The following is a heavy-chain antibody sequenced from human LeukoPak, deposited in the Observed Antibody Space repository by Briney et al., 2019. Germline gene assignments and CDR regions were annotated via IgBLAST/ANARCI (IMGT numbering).Heavy chain of an antibody. J-gene: IGHJ4*02. CDR2: IYTSGST. CDR1: GFTFSSYW. V-gene: IGHV4-4*07. CDR3: ARELRSDYDFRSGYGYYFDY. Sequence: PGGSLRLSCAASGFTFSSYWMSWIRQPAGKGLEWIGRIYTSGSTNYNPSLKSRVTMSVDTSKNQFSLRPSSVTAADTAVYYCARELRSDYDFRSGYGYYFDYWGQGTLVTVSS. D-gene: IGHD3-3*01.